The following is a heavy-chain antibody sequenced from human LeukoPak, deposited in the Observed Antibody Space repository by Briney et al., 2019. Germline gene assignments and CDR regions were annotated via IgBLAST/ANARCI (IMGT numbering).Heavy chain of an antibody. V-gene: IGHV4-34*01. CDR3: ARRPMVRGVRYYMDV. Sequence: KTSETLSLTCAVYGGSFSGYYWSWIRQPPGKGLEWIGEINHSGSTNYNPSLKSRVTISVDTSKNQFSLRLSSVTAADTAVYYCARRPMVRGVRYYMDVWGKGTTVTISS. D-gene: IGHD3-10*01. J-gene: IGHJ6*03. CDR2: INHSGST. CDR1: GGSFSGYY.